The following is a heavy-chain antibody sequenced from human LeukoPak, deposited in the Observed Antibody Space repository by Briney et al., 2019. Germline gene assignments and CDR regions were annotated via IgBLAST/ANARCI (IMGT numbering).Heavy chain of an antibody. V-gene: IGHV3-74*01. Sequence: GGSLKLSCAASGFTFSSYWMHWVRQAPGKGLVWVSRINGDGSSTSYADSVKGRFTISRDNAKNTLYLQMNSLRAEDTAVHYCARAGNSTSRRYFDYWGQGTLVTVSS. CDR1: GFTFSSYW. CDR2: INGDGSST. J-gene: IGHJ4*02. CDR3: ARAGNSTSRRYFDY. D-gene: IGHD6-6*01.